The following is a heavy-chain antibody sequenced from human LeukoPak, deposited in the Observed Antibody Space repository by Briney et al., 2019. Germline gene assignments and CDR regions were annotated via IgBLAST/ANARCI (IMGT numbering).Heavy chain of an antibody. CDR1: GGSISSSSYY. CDR3: ARVPKYAFDI. Sequence: SETLSLTCTVPGGSISSSSYYWGWIRQPPGKGLEWIGSIYYSGSTYYNPSLKSRVTISVDTSKNQFSLKLSSVTAADTAVYYCARVPKYAFDIWGQGTMVTVSS. CDR2: IYYSGST. J-gene: IGHJ3*02. V-gene: IGHV4-39*07.